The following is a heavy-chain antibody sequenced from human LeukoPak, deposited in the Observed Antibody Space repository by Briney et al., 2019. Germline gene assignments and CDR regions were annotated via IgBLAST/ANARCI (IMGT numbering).Heavy chain of an antibody. D-gene: IGHD2-15*01. CDR3: ERGTSEGDYAWCFDP. V-gene: IGHV1-46*01. CDR1: GYSFTSHY. CDR2: INHRGTAT. J-gene: IGHJ5*02. Sequence: ASVKVSCKASGYSFTSHYMHWVRQAPGHGLEWMGLINHRGTATRYADSFQGGLTLTKDLSTSTDYMEFSNLRSDGRGDYFLERGTSEGDYAWCFDPWGQGTLVTVAS.